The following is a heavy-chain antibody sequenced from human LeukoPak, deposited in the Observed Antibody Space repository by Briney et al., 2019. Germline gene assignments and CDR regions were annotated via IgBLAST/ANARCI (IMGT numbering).Heavy chain of an antibody. CDR3: ARNLPLRRAFDI. D-gene: IGHD3-3*01. Sequence: SETLSLTCAVYGGSFSGYYWSWIRQPPGKGLEWIGEINHSGSTNYNPSLKSRVTISVDTSKNQFSLKLSSVTAADTAVYYCARNLPLRRAFDIWGQGTMVTVSP. V-gene: IGHV4-34*01. CDR2: INHSGST. J-gene: IGHJ3*02. CDR1: GGSFSGYY.